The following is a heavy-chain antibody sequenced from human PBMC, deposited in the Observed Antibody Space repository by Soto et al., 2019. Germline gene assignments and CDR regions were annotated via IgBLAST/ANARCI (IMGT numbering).Heavy chain of an antibody. CDR1: GFTFSSYA. D-gene: IGHD3-3*01. J-gene: IGHJ4*02. CDR3: AKLRATYYDFWSGYYPNLYFDY. Sequence: GGSLRLSCEASGFTFSSYAMSWVRQAPGKGLEWVSAISGSGGSTYYADSVKGRFTISRDNSKNTLYLQMNSLRAEDTAVYYCAKLRATYYDFWSGYYPNLYFDYWGQGTLVTVSS. CDR2: ISGSGGST. V-gene: IGHV3-23*01.